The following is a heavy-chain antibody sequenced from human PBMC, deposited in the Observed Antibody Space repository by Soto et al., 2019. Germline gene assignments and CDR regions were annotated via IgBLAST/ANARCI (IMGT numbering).Heavy chain of an antibody. CDR3: ALYGSGSYYRPPYYYYGMDV. V-gene: IGHV5-10-1*01. Sequence: RESLKISCKGSGYSFTSYWISWVRQMPGKGLEWMGRIDPSDSYTNSSPSFQGHVTISADKSISTAYLQWSSLKASDTAMYYCALYGSGSYYRPPYYYYGMDVWGQGTTVTVSS. CDR2: IDPSDSYT. J-gene: IGHJ6*02. D-gene: IGHD3-10*01. CDR1: GYSFTSYW.